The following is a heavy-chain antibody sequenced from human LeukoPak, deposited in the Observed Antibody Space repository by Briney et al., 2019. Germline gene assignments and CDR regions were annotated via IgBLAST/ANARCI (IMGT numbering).Heavy chain of an antibody. CDR2: IYYTGNT. Sequence: SETLSLTCTVSGGSISSYYWSWIRQPPGKGLEWIGYIYYTGNTNYNPSLKSRVTISLDTSKNQFSLKLSSVTAAGTAVYYCARGYCSGGTCYSVDYWGQGTLVTVSS. V-gene: IGHV4-59*01. D-gene: IGHD2-15*01. CDR1: GGSISSYY. CDR3: ARGYCSGGTCYSVDY. J-gene: IGHJ4*02.